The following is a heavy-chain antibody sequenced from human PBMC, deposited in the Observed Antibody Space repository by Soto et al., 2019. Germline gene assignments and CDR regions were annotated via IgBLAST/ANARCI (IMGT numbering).Heavy chain of an antibody. Sequence: HPGGSLRLSCAASGFTFSSYEMNWVRQAPGKGLEWVSYISSSGSTIYYADSVKGRFTISRDNAKNSLYLQMNSLRAEDTAVYYCASPRYCSGGSCLDYFDYWGQGTLVTSPQ. J-gene: IGHJ4*02. CDR3: ASPRYCSGGSCLDYFDY. V-gene: IGHV3-48*03. D-gene: IGHD2-15*01. CDR1: GFTFSSYE. CDR2: ISSSGSTI.